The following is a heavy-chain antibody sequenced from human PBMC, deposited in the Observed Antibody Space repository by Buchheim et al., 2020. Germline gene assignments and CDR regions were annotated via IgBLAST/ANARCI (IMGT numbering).Heavy chain of an antibody. D-gene: IGHD5-12*01. J-gene: IGHJ6*02. Sequence: DVQLVESGGGLVQRGGSLRLSCAGSGFRFDLHWMSWVHQAPGKALEWVANIKQDGSEKYVGDSVKGRFTISRDNGKKSVYLQMNSLRVEDTATYYCARVDSGYDWNFNGMDVWGQGTT. CDR2: IKQDGSEK. CDR3: ARVDSGYDWNFNGMDV. CDR1: GFRFDLHW. V-gene: IGHV3-7*01.